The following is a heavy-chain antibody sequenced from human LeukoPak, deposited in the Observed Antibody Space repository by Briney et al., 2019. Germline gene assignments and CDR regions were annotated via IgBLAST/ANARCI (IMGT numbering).Heavy chain of an antibody. CDR2: IYYSGST. V-gene: IGHV4-31*03. J-gene: IGHJ3*02. CDR1: GGSISSGGYY. Sequence: SQTLSLTCTVSGGSISSGGYYWSWIRQHPGKGLEWIGCIYYSGSTYYNPSLKSRVTISVDTSKKQFSLKLSSVTAADTAVYYCARGCSGGSCYPIEDAFDIWGQGTMVTVSS. D-gene: IGHD2-15*01. CDR3: ARGCSGGSCYPIEDAFDI.